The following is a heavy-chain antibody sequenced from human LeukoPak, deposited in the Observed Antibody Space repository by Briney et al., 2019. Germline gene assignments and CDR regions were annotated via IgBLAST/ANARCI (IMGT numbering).Heavy chain of an antibody. J-gene: IGHJ6*03. CDR3: ARCGSGYYYYMDV. CDR1: GFSFSDYY. D-gene: IGHD3-10*01. Sequence: PGGSLRLSCAASGFSFSDYYMNWIRQAPGKGLESVSYISSSGSTIYHADSVKGRFTTSRDNAKNSLYLQMNSLRAEDTAVYYCARCGSGYYYYMDVWGKGTTVTVSS. V-gene: IGHV3-11*04. CDR2: ISSSGSTI.